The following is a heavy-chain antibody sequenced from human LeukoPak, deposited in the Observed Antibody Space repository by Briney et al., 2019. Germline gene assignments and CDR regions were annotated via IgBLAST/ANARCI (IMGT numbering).Heavy chain of an antibody. CDR3: TRVGSLMVYAIDY. D-gene: IGHD2-8*01. Sequence: GGSLRLSCSASGFTFGDYGMSWFRQAPGKGLEWVSFIRSKANGGTTEYAASVKGRFTISRDDSKSIAYLQMNSLKTEDTAVYYCTRVGSLMVYAIDYWGQGTLVTVSS. CDR2: IRSKANGGTT. J-gene: IGHJ4*02. CDR1: GFTFGDYG. V-gene: IGHV3-49*03.